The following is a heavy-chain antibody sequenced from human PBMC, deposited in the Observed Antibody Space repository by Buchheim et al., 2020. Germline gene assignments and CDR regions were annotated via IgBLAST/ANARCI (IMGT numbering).Heavy chain of an antibody. Sequence: EVQLVESGGGLVKPGGSLRVSCAASGFTFSSYSMNWVRQAPAKGLEWVSSISSSSSYIYYADSVKGRFTISRDNSQNSLFLQMNSLRAEDTAVYYCAREVRGHSSSWYLDYFDYWGQGTL. CDR1: GFTFSSYS. CDR2: ISSSSSYI. D-gene: IGHD6-13*01. J-gene: IGHJ4*02. CDR3: AREVRGHSSSWYLDYFDY. V-gene: IGHV3-21*01.